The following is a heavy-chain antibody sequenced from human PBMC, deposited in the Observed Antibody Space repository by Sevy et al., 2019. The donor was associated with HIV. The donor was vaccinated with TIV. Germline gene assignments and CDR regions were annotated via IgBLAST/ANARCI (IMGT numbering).Heavy chain of an antibody. J-gene: IGHJ6*03. V-gene: IGHV3-33*06. CDR1: GFTFSSYG. D-gene: IGHD6-19*01. Sequence: GGSLRLSCAASGFTFSSYGMHWVRQAPGKGLEWVAVIWYDGSNKYYADSVKGRFTISRDNSKNTLYLQMNSLRAEDTAVYYCAKLGSSSGWLNYYYYYMDVWGKGTTVTVSS. CDR2: IWYDGSNK. CDR3: AKLGSSSGWLNYYYYYMDV.